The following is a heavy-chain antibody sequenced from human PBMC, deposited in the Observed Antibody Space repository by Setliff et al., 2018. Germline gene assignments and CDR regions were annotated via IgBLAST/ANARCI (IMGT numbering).Heavy chain of an antibody. D-gene: IGHD6-6*01. Sequence: SETLSLTCAVYGGSFSTYFWSWIRQPPGKGLEWIGEINHSGDTNYNSSLKSRVTISADTSKNQFSLNLTSVTAADTAVYYCAWEQFVPFRDYYMDVWGKGTTVTVSS. J-gene: IGHJ6*03. CDR1: GGSFSTYF. CDR2: INHSGDT. V-gene: IGHV4-34*01. CDR3: AWEQFVPFRDYYMDV.